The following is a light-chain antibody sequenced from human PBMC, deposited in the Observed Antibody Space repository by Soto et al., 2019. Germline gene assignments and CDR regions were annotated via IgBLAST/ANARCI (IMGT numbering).Light chain of an antibody. Sequence: IVLTQSRGSRSLSPCERATLSWRRSQSVSHNYLAWYQQKPGQAPRLLIYGASNRATGIPDRFSGSGSGTDFTLPISRLEPEDFAVYYCQQYGSSGTFGQGTKVDIK. CDR3: QQYGSSGT. CDR1: QSVSHNY. J-gene: IGKJ1*01. CDR2: GAS. V-gene: IGKV3-20*01.